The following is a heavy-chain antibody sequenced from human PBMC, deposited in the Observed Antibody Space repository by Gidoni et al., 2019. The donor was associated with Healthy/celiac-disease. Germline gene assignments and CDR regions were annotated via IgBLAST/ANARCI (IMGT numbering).Heavy chain of an antibody. CDR2: INPNSGGT. D-gene: IGHD2-2*02. J-gene: IGHJ4*02. CDR3: ARAGGGAYCSSTSCYTPFDY. CDR1: GYTFTGSY. V-gene: IGHV1-2*04. Sequence: QVQLVQSGAEVKKPGASVKVSCKASGYTFTGSYMHWVRQAPGQGLEWMGWINPNSGGTNYAQKFQGWVTMTRDTSISTAYMELSRLRSDDTAVYYCARAGGGAYCSSTSCYTPFDYWGQGTLVTVSS.